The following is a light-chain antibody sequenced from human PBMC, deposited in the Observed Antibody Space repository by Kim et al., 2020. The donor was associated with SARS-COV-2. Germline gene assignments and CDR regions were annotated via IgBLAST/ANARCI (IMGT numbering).Light chain of an antibody. V-gene: IGLV6-57*02. Sequence: NFMLTQPHSVSESPGKTVTISCTGSSGSIASNYVQWYQQRPGRAPTTVIYEDNQRPSGVPDRFSGSIDSSSNSASLTISGVKTEDEADYYCQSYDSSFWVFGRGTQLTVL. J-gene: IGLJ3*02. CDR1: SGSIASNY. CDR2: EDN. CDR3: QSYDSSFWV.